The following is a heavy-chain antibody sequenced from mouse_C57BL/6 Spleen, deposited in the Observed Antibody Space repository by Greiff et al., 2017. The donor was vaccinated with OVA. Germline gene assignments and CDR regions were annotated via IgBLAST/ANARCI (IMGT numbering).Heavy chain of an antibody. CDR3: ARDYHGTISGFAY. J-gene: IGHJ3*01. Sequence: VQLQQPGAELVKPGASVKLSCKASGYTFTSYWMQWVKQRPGQGLEWIGEIDPSDSYTNYNQKFKGKATLTVDTSSSTAYMQLCSLTSEVSAVYYGARDYHGTISGFAYWGQGTLVTVSA. V-gene: IGHV1-50*01. CDR2: IDPSDSYT. CDR1: GYTFTSYW. D-gene: IGHD1-1*01.